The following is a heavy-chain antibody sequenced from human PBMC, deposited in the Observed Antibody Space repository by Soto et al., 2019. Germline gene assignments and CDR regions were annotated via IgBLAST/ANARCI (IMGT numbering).Heavy chain of an antibody. J-gene: IGHJ4*02. D-gene: IGHD3-3*01. CDR2: IDTSGNT. V-gene: IGHV4-4*07. Sequence: PSETLSLTCTVSGGSISTYFCNWIRQPAGKGMEWIGRIDTSGNTNYSPSLKSRVTMSVDTSKNQFSLKLSSVTAADTAVYYCARGGHDFWSGTFDFWGQGTLVTVSS. CDR3: ARGGHDFWSGTFDF. CDR1: GGSISTYF.